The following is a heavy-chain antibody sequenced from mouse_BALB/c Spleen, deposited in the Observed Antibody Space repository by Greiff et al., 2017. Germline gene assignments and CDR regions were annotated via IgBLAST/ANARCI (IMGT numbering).Heavy chain of an antibody. J-gene: IGHJ4*01. CDR3: TRRGGYVGAMDD. Sequence: QVQLQQPGAELVRPGASVKLSCKASGYTFTSYWINWVKQRPGQGLEWIGNIYPSDSYTNYNQKFKDKATLTVDKSSSTAYMQLSSPTSEDSAVYYCTRRGGYVGAMDDWGQGTSVTVSS. V-gene: IGHV1-69*02. CDR1: GYTFTSYW. CDR2: IYPSDSYT. D-gene: IGHD3-1*01.